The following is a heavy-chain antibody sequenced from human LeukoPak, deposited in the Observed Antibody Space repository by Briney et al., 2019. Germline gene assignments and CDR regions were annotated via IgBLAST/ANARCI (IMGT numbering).Heavy chain of an antibody. V-gene: IGHV4-34*01. CDR1: GESFRDFF. CDR2: INDGGTT. J-gene: IGHJ5*02. CDR3: ARDDGGEMAIAHRFDP. D-gene: IGHD5-24*01. Sequence: SETLSLTCAVYGESFRDFFWTWVRQPPGKGLEWIGEINDGGTTNYNPSLKSRVTISIDMSKNQFFLRMTSATAADTAVYYCARDDGGEMAIAHRFDPWGQGTLVTVSS.